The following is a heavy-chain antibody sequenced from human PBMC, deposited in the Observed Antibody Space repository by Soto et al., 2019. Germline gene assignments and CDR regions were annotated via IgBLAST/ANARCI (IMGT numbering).Heavy chain of an antibody. CDR1: GFSLSTSGVG. J-gene: IGHJ4*02. CDR3: AHRGPDPQDFDY. Sequence: QITLKESGPTLVKPTQTLTLTCTFSGFSLSTSGVGVGWIRQSPGKALEWLALIFWDDDKRYSPSLKSRLTISKDISKHQVVLTVTNMDPVDTATYYCAHRGPDPQDFDYWGQGTLVTVSS. CDR2: IFWDDDK. V-gene: IGHV2-5*02.